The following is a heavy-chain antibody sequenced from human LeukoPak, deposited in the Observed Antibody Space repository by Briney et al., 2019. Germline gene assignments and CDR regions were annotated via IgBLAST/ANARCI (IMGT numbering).Heavy chain of an antibody. J-gene: IGHJ4*02. V-gene: IGHV3-21*04. CDR3: ARVSAPYPGNSYPGVFDY. CDR2: ISSSSSYI. CDR1: GFTFSSYS. Sequence: GGSLRLSCAASGFTFSSYSMNWVRQAPGKGLEWVSSISSSSSYIYYADSVKGRFTFSRDNSKNTLYLHMNSLRAEDTAVYYCARVSAPYPGNSYPGVFDYWGQGTLVTVSS. D-gene: IGHD3-9*01.